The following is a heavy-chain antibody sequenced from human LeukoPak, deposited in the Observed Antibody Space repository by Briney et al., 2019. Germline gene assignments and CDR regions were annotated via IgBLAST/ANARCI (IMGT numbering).Heavy chain of an antibody. CDR2: ICTSGST. D-gene: IGHD6-13*01. CDR1: GGSISSYC. Sequence: PSETLSLTCTVSGGSISSYCWSWIRQPAGKGLEWIGRICTSGSTNYNPSLKSRVTMSVDTSKNQFSLKLSSVTAADTAVYYCAGCSSTWYVWCDPWGQGTLVTVSS. CDR3: AGCSSTWYVWCDP. J-gene: IGHJ5*02. V-gene: IGHV4-4*07.